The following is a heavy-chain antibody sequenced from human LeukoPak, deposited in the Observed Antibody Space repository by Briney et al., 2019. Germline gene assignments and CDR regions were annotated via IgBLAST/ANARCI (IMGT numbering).Heavy chain of an antibody. CDR1: GLSFSSNW. Sequence: GGSLRLSCAPSGLSFSSNWMSWVRQVQGKGLEWVANIKQDGSEKYYVDSVKGRFTISRDNTKNSLYLQMSSLRAEDTAVYYCARAGPSGATGYWGQGTLVTVSS. V-gene: IGHV3-7*01. CDR3: ARAGPSGATGY. D-gene: IGHD1-26*01. J-gene: IGHJ4*02. CDR2: IKQDGSEK.